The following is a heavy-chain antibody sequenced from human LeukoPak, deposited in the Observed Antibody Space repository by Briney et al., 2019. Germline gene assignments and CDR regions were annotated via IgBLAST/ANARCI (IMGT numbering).Heavy chain of an antibody. D-gene: IGHD2-2*01. CDR2: IIPIFGTA. Sequence: ASVKVSCKASGGTFSRYAVSWVRQAPGQGLEWMGGIIPIFGTANYAQKFQGRVTITTDEATNTAFMELRSLRSEDTAVYFCATALSGFCSMTSCPGYYWGQGTLVTVSS. J-gene: IGHJ4*02. CDR1: GGTFSRYA. V-gene: IGHV1-69*05. CDR3: ATALSGFCSMTSCPGYY.